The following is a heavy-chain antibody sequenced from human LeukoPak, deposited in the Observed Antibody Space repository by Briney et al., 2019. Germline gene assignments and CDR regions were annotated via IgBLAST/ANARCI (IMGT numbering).Heavy chain of an antibody. Sequence: PGGSLRLSCAASGFTFSNYAMSWVRQAPGKGLEWVSGISGSGGNTFYADSVKGRFTISRDNSKKMVYLQMNSLRADDTAVYYCAKDPRTAGWGSFDHWGQGTLVTVSS. V-gene: IGHV3-23*01. CDR1: GFTFSNYA. CDR2: ISGSGGNT. CDR3: AKDPRTAGWGSFDH. J-gene: IGHJ4*02. D-gene: IGHD6-13*01.